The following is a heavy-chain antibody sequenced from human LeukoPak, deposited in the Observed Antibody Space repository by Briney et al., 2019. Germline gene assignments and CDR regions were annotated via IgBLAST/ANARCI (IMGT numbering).Heavy chain of an antibody. V-gene: IGHV4-34*01. Sequence: SETLSLTCAVYGGSFSGYYWSWIRQPPGKGLEWIGEINHSGSTNYNPSLKSRVTISVDTSKNQFSLKLSSVTAADTAVYYCARRVSGIAAAGTDYWGQEPWSPSPQ. CDR3: ARRVSGIAAAGTDY. J-gene: IGHJ4*01. CDR2: INHSGST. CDR1: GGSFSGYY. D-gene: IGHD6-13*01.